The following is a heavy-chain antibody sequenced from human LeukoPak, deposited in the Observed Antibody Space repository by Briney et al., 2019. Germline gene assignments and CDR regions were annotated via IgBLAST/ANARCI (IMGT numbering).Heavy chain of an antibody. CDR3: ARQGRYYGSGSYEGFNDY. Sequence: GESLKISCMGSGYSFTSYWIGWVRQMPGKGLEWLGIIYPGDSDTRYSPSFQGQVTISADKSISTAYLQWSSLKASDTAMYYCARQGRYYGSGSYEGFNDYWGQGTLVTVSS. V-gene: IGHV5-51*01. CDR1: GYSFTSYW. J-gene: IGHJ4*02. CDR2: IYPGDSDT. D-gene: IGHD3-10*01.